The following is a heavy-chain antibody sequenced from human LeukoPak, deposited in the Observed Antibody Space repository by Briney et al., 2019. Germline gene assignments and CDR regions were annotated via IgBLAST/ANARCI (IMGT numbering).Heavy chain of an antibody. CDR1: GGTFSSYA. CDR3: ARVGYSYGTFDY. CDR2: IIPIFGTA. D-gene: IGHD5-18*01. Sequence: ASVKVSFKASGGTFSSYAISWVRQAHGQGLEWMGGIIPIFGTANYAQKFQGRVTITADESTSTAYMELSSLRSEDTAVYYCARVGYSYGTFDYWGQGTLVTVSS. V-gene: IGHV1-69*01. J-gene: IGHJ4*02.